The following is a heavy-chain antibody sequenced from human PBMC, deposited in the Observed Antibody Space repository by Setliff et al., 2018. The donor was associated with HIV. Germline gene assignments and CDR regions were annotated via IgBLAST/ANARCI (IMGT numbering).Heavy chain of an antibody. Sequence: SVKVSCKASGGTFSSYAISWVRQAPGQGLEWMGGINPIYGTANYAQKFQGRVTITADVSTSTAYMELISLRSEETAVYYCARARRSSMVRGNYFDYWGQGTLVTAPQ. CDR2: INPIYGTA. D-gene: IGHD3-10*01. V-gene: IGHV1-69*13. J-gene: IGHJ4*02. CDR1: GGTFSSYA. CDR3: ARARRSSMVRGNYFDY.